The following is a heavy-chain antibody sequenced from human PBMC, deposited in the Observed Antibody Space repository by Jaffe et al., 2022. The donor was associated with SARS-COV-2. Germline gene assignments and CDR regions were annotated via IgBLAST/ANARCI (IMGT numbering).Heavy chain of an antibody. V-gene: IGHV3-21*02. Sequence: EVQLVESGGGLVKSGGSLRLSCAASAFTLSEFSMNWVRQAPGKGLEWVSSISRNSRYMYYADSLKGRLTITGDNAQNSVYLQINSLRDDDTAVYYCAREGSGNFWYFDLWGRGTQVTVSS. J-gene: IGHJ2*01. D-gene: IGHD2-15*01. CDR2: ISRNSRYM. CDR1: AFTLSEFS. CDR3: AREGSGNFWYFDL.